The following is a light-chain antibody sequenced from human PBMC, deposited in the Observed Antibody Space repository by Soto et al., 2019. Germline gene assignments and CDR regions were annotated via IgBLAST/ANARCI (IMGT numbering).Light chain of an antibody. CDR1: QGLSSY. CDR2: AAS. J-gene: IGKJ4*01. V-gene: IGKV1-9*01. Sequence: IQLTQSPSSLSASVGDRVTITCRASQGLSSYLAWYQQKPGKAPKLLIYAASTLQTGVPSRFSGSQSTTDFTLTVSTLQPDDFETYYYQQVKNYHHRFGGWTKADI. CDR3: QQVKNYHHR.